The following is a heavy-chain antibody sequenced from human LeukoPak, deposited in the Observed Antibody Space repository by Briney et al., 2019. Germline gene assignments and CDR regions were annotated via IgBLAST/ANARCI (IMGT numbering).Heavy chain of an antibody. CDR3: ARGGWLSWYFDY. D-gene: IGHD5-24*01. CDR1: GGTFSSYA. J-gene: IGHJ4*02. Sequence: SVKVSCKASGGTFSSYAISWVRQAPGQGLEWMGGITPIFGTANYAQKFQGRVTITTDESTSTAYMELSSLRSEDTAVYYCARGGWLSWYFDYWGQGTLVTVSS. CDR2: ITPIFGTA. V-gene: IGHV1-69*05.